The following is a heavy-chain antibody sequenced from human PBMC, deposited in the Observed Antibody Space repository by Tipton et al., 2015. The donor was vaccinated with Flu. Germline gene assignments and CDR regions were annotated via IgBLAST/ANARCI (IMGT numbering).Heavy chain of an antibody. Sequence: TLSLTCTVSGGSISGYYWSWIRQPPGKGLEWIGYVYYTGSTNYNPSLKSRVTMSLDTSKNQFSLKLSSVTAADTAVYFCARALYSSNWYGSVWLDPWGQGTQVTVSS. CDR2: VYYTGST. D-gene: IGHD6-13*01. J-gene: IGHJ5*02. CDR3: ARALYSSNWYGSVWLDP. CDR1: GGSISGYY. V-gene: IGHV4-59*01.